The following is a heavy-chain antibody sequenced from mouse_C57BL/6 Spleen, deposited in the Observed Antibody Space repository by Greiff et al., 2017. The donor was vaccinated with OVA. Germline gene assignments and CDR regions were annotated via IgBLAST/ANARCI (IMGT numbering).Heavy chain of an antibody. J-gene: IGHJ4*01. V-gene: IGHV5-12*01. CDR2: ISNGGGST. Sequence: EVKLVESGGGLVQPGGSLKLSCAASGFTFSDYYMYWVSQTPEKRLEWVAYISNGGGSTYYPDTVKGRFTISRDNAKNTLYLQISRLKSEDTAMYYCARSHKPYYAMDYWGQGTSVTVSS. CDR1: GFTFSDYY. CDR3: ARSHKPYYAMDY.